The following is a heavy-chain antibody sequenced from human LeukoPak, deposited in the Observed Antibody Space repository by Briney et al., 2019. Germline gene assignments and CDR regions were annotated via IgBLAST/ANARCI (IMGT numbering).Heavy chain of an antibody. CDR3: ARDNDLRPTVGATTFPNEFDY. J-gene: IGHJ4*02. CDR2: INPSTGGT. Sequence: GASVKVSCKPSGYTFTGYYLHWVRQAPGQGLEWMGRINPSTGGTNYAQNFQGRVTMTRDASISTAYMELSRLTSDDTAVYYCARDNDLRPTVGATTFPNEFDYWGQGTLVTVSS. V-gene: IGHV1-2*06. D-gene: IGHD1-26*01. CDR1: GYTFTGYY.